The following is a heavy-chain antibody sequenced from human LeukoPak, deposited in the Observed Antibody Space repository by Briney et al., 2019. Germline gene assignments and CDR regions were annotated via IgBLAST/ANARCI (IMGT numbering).Heavy chain of an antibody. D-gene: IGHD3-9*01. Sequence: SETLSLTCTVSGGSISSYYRSWIRQPAGKGLEWIGRIYTSGSTNYNPSLKSRVTMSVDTSKNQFSLILSSVTAADTAVYYCARDHWLLSSNTWYYYGMDVWGQGTTVTVSS. V-gene: IGHV4-4*07. CDR1: GGSISSYY. CDR3: ARDHWLLSSNTWYYYGMDV. CDR2: IYTSGST. J-gene: IGHJ6*02.